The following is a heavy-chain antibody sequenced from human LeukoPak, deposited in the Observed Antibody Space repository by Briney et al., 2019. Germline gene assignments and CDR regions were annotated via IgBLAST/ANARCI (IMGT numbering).Heavy chain of an antibody. Sequence: TSETLSLTCAVYGGSFSGYYWSWIRQPPGKGLEWIGYIYYSGSTNYNPSLKSRVTISVDTSKNQFSLKLSSVTAADTAVYYCARGVVAGPPYYYYYMDVWGKGTTVTVSS. J-gene: IGHJ6*03. D-gene: IGHD6-19*01. CDR2: IYYSGST. CDR1: GGSFSGYY. CDR3: ARGVVAGPPYYYYYMDV. V-gene: IGHV4-59*01.